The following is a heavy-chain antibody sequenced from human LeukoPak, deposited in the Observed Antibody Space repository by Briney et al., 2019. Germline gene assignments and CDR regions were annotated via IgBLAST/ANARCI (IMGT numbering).Heavy chain of an antibody. CDR3: ARDPLGDDDAFDI. CDR2: ISSSSSYI. V-gene: IGHV3-21*01. J-gene: IGHJ3*02. D-gene: IGHD3-10*01. CDR1: GFTFSSYS. Sequence: GGSLRLSCAASGFTFSSYSMNWVRQAPGKGLEWVSSISSSSSYIYYADSVKGRFTIPRDNAKNSLYLQMNSLRAEDTAVYYCARDPLGDDDAFDIWGQGTMVTVSS.